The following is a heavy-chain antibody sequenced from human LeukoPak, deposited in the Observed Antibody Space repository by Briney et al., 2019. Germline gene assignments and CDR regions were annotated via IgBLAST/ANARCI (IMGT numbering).Heavy chain of an antibody. CDR3: AKDRPRYSSSWYYYYYGMDV. CDR1: GFTFSSYG. V-gene: IGHV3-30*02. J-gene: IGHJ6*02. Sequence: GGSLRLSCAASGFTFSSYGMHWVRQAPGKGLEWVAFIRYDGSNKYYADSVKGRFTISRDDSKNTLYLQMNSLRAEDTAMYYCAKDRPRYSSSWYYYYYGMDVWGQGTTVTVSS. CDR2: IRYDGSNK. D-gene: IGHD6-13*01.